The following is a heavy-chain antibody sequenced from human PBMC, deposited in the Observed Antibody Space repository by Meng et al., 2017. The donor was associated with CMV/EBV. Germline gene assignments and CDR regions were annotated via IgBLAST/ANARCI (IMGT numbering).Heavy chain of an antibody. D-gene: IGHD1-26*01. Sequence: GSGLPLSSYAVRWVRQAPGKELEWVSAISGSGGSTYYADSVKGRFTISRNNSKNTLYLQMNSLRAEDTAVYYCAKDLLSGSYWFDPWGQGTLVTVSS. CDR2: ISGSGGST. V-gene: IGHV3-23*01. CDR3: AKDLLSGSYWFDP. J-gene: IGHJ5*02. CDR1: GLPLSSYA.